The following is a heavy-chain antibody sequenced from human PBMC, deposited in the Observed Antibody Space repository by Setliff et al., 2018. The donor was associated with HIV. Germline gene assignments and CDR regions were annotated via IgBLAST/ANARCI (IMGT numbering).Heavy chain of an antibody. D-gene: IGHD2-2*01. CDR3: ARDSGALYCSSTSCYAY. CDR1: GYSFRNYG. CDR2: INPYNAKT. V-gene: IGHV1-18*01. Sequence: ASVKVSCKASGYSFRNYGVTWVRQAPGQGLEWLGWINPYNAKTNCAQNLQDRVTMTTDTSTSTAYMELRSLTSDDTAVYYCARDSGALYCSSTSCYAYWGQGTVVTVSS. J-gene: IGHJ4*02.